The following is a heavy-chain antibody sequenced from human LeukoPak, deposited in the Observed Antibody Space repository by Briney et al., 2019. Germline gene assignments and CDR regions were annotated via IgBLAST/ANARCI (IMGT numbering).Heavy chain of an antibody. CDR2: IKKDGSEK. D-gene: IGHD3-22*01. V-gene: IGHV3-7*01. CDR3: ARDLYRIVVVPHYFDY. CDR1: GFTFSSYS. J-gene: IGHJ4*02. Sequence: GGSLRLSCAASGFTFSSYSMNWVRQAPGKGLEWVANIKKDGSEKYYVDSVKGRFTISRDNAKNSLYLQMNSLGAEDTAVYYCARDLYRIVVVPHYFDYWGQGTLVTVSS.